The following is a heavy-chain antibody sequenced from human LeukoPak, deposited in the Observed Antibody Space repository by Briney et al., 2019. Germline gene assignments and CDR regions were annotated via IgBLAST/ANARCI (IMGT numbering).Heavy chain of an antibody. J-gene: IGHJ4*02. D-gene: IGHD6-19*01. CDR1: GGSISSYY. V-gene: IGHV4-59*01. Sequence: SETLSLTCTVSGGSISSYYWSWIRQPPGKGLEWIGYIYYSGSTNYNPSLKSRVTISVDTSKNQFSLKLSSATAADTAVYYCASRGSGWYFDYWGQGTLVTVSS. CDR2: IYYSGST. CDR3: ASRGSGWYFDY.